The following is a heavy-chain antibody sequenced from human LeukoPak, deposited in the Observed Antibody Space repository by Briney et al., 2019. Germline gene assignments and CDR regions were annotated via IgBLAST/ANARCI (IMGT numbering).Heavy chain of an antibody. V-gene: IGHV1-8*01. Sequence: ASVKVSCKASGYTFTSYDINWVRQATGQGLEWMGWMNPNSGNTGYAQKFRGRVTMTRNTSISTAYMELSSLRSEDTAVYYCARGAPITIFGVVTLGGYYMDVWGKGTTVTVSS. CDR1: GYTFTSYD. D-gene: IGHD3-3*01. CDR3: ARGAPITIFGVVTLGGYYMDV. J-gene: IGHJ6*03. CDR2: MNPNSGNT.